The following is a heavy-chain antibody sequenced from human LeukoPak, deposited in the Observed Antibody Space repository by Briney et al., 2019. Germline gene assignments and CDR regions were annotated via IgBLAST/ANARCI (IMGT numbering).Heavy chain of an antibody. J-gene: IGHJ6*03. CDR2: IYTSGST. D-gene: IGHD1-1*01. CDR3: ARSPGRYYYYMDV. CDR1: GVSISTYY. V-gene: IGHV4-4*07. Sequence: SETLSLTCTVSGVSISTYYWSWVRQPAGKGLEWIGRIYTSGSTSYNPSLKSRVTMSEDTSKNQFSLKLSSVTAADTAVYYCARSPGRYYYYMDVWGKGTTVTVSS.